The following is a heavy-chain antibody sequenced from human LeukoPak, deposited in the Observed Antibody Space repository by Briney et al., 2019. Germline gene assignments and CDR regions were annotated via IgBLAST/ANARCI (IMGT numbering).Heavy chain of an antibody. CDR1: GGSISSGDYY. D-gene: IGHD3-22*01. CDR3: ARPYYYDSRIDP. J-gene: IGHJ5*02. Sequence: SQTLSLTCTVSGGSISSGDYYWSWIRQPPGKGLEWIAYMYYSGNTYYNPSLKSRVTMSADTSKNQLSLKLSSVTAADTAVYYCARPYYYDSRIDPWGQGILVTVSS. CDR2: MYYSGNT. V-gene: IGHV4-30-4*01.